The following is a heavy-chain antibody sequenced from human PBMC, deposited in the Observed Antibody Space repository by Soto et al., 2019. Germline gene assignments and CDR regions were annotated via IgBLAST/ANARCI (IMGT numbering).Heavy chain of an antibody. CDR3: ASESFGGEVDY. Sequence: QVQLVQSGAEEKKPGASVKVSCKASGYTFTSYAMHRVRKAPGQRLEWMGWINAGNANTTYSQKLQGRVTITRDTSASTAYMELRSMRSEDTAVYFCASESFGGEVDYRGQRTLVTVSS. J-gene: IGHJ4*02. D-gene: IGHD3-10*01. CDR1: GYTFTSYA. V-gene: IGHV1-3*05. CDR2: INAGNANT.